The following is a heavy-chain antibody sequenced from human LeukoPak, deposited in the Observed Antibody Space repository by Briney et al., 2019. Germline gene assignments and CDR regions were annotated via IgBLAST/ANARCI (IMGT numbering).Heavy chain of an antibody. V-gene: IGHV1-24*01. CDR3: ATARYCSSTSCSLDY. D-gene: IGHD2-2*01. J-gene: IGHJ4*02. CDR2: FDPEDGET. Sequence: ASVKVSCKVSGYTLTELSMHWVRQAPGKGLEWMGGFDPEDGETIYAQKFQGRVTMTEDTSTDTAYMELSSLRSENTAVYYCATARYCSSTSCSLDYWGQGTLVTVSS. CDR1: GYTLTELS.